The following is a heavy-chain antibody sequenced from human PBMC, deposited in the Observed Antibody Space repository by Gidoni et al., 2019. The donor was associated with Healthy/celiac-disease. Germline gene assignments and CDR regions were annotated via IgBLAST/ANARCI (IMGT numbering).Heavy chain of an antibody. CDR2: ISSSSSYI. CDR1: GFTFSSNS. D-gene: IGHD4-17*01. V-gene: IGHV3-21*01. J-gene: IGHJ3*02. CDR3: ARVSPYGAKREGAFDI. Sequence: EVQLVESGGGLVKPGGSRRLSCEASGFTFSSNSMNWVRQAPGKGLEWVSSISSSSSYIYYAASVKGRFTISRDNAKNSLYLQMNSLRAEDTAVYYCARVSPYGAKREGAFDIWGQGTMVTVSS.